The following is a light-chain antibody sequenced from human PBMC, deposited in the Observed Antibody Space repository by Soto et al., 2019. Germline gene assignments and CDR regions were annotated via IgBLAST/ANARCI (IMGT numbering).Light chain of an antibody. CDR3: QQSDSIPIT. CDR2: AAS. V-gene: IGKV1-39*01. Sequence: DIQMTQSPSSLSASVGDRVTIPRRASQTISRNLNWYQQKPGKAPKLLIYAASSLQSGVPSRFSGSGSGTDFTLAISSLQPEDFATYYCQQSDSIPITFGQGTRLEIK. CDR1: QTISRN. J-gene: IGKJ5*01.